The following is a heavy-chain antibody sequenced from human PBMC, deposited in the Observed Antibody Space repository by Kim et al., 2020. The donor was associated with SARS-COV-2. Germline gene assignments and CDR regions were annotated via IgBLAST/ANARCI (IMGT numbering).Heavy chain of an antibody. CDR2: ISSSSSYI. J-gene: IGHJ6*02. Sequence: GGSLRLSCAASGFTFSSYSMNWVRQAPGKGLEWVSSISSSSSYIYYADSVKGRFTISRDNAKNSLYLQMNSLRAEDTAVYYCARDRVLRYFNWLSRGKYYYYGMDVWGQGTTVTVSS. CDR1: GFTFSSYS. D-gene: IGHD3-9*01. V-gene: IGHV3-21*01. CDR3: ARDRVLRYFNWLSRGKYYYYGMDV.